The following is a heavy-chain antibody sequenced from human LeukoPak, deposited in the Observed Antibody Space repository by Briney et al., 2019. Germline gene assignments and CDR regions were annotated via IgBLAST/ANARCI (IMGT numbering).Heavy chain of an antibody. Sequence: SETLSLTCTVSGGSISSYYWSWIRQPAGKGLEWIWRIYTSGSTNYNPSLKSRVTMSVDTSKNQFSLKLSSVTAADTAVYYCARGTQTRSPPRPWFDPWGQGTLVTVSS. V-gene: IGHV4-4*07. CDR1: GGSISSYY. J-gene: IGHJ5*02. D-gene: IGHD1/OR15-1a*01. CDR3: ARGTQTRSPPRPWFDP. CDR2: IYTSGST.